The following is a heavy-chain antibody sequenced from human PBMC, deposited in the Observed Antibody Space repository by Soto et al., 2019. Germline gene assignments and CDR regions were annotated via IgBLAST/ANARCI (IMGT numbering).Heavy chain of an antibody. CDR1: GGSIGSYY. Sequence: SETLSLTCVVSGGSIGSYYWSWIRQPPGKGLEWVGYIHYSGNTESNPSLKGRVTVSVDTSTNQVSLKLRSVTAADTAVYYCACGFERGKLCAFEFWCQAPLVTVSS. V-gene: IGHV4-59*01. D-gene: IGHD5-12*01. CDR3: ACGFERGKLCAFEF. J-gene: IGHJ4*02. CDR2: IHYSGNT.